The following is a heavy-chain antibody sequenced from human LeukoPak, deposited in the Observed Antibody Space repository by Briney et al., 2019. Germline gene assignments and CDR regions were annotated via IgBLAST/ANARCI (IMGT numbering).Heavy chain of an antibody. V-gene: IGHV3-23*01. CDR1: GFTFSSYA. Sequence: GGPLRLSCAASGFTFSSYAMTWVRQAPGKGLEWVSSISGSGYSTYYADSVKGRFTISRDNSKNTLYLQMNSLRGEDTAVYYCAKGVGIEGAGHFDPWGQGTVVTVSS. J-gene: IGHJ5*02. D-gene: IGHD6-13*01. CDR3: AKGVGIEGAGHFDP. CDR2: ISGSGYST.